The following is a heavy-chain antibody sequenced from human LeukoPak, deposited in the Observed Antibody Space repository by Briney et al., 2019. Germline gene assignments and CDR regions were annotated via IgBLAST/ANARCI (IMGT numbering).Heavy chain of an antibody. CDR1: GYTFTSYY. J-gene: IGHJ4*02. V-gene: IGHV1-46*03. CDR3: ASGPYVGGYYFDY. CDR2: INPSGGGT. Sequence: VASVKVSFKASGYTFTSYYMHWVRQAPGQGLEWMGRINPSGGGTSYAQKFQGRVTMTRDTSTSTVYMELSSLRSEDTAVYYCASGPYVGGYYFDYWGQGTLVTVSS. D-gene: IGHD3-16*01.